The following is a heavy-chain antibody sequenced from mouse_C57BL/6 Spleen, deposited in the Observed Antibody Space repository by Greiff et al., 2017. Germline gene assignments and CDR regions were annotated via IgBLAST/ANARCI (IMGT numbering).Heavy chain of an antibody. CDR1: GFTFSSYA. Sequence: EVQRVESGAGLVKPGGSLKLSCAASGFTFSSYAMSWVRQTPEKRLEWVAYISSGGDYIYYADTVKGRFTISRDNARNTLYLQMSSLKSEDTAMYYCTREEYDYPMDYWGQGTSVTVSS. CDR3: TREEYDYPMDY. D-gene: IGHD2-4*01. V-gene: IGHV5-9-1*02. J-gene: IGHJ4*01. CDR2: ISSGGDYI.